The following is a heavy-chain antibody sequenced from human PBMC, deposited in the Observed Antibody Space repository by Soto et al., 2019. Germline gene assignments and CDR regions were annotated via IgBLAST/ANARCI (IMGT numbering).Heavy chain of an antibody. CDR1: GFTFSSYA. Sequence: DVPLLESGGGLVQPEGSLRLSCAASGFTFSSYAMGWVRQGPGKGLEWVAVVSIGGSTHYADSVRGRFTISRDNSKNTLSLQMNSLTAEDTAVYFCAKRRGAGGHFAYWGQGALVTVSS. J-gene: IGHJ4*02. CDR2: VSIGGST. CDR3: AKRRGAGGHFAY. D-gene: IGHD2-15*01. V-gene: IGHV3-23*01.